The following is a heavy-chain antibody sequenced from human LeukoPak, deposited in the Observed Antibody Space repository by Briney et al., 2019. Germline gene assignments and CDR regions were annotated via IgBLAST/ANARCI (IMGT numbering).Heavy chain of an antibody. D-gene: IGHD6-13*01. V-gene: IGHV3-21*01. Sequence: PGGSLRLSCAASGFTFSSYSMNWVRQAPGKGLEWVSSISSSSSYIYYADSVKGRFTISRDNAMNSLYLQMNSLRAEDTAVYYCASPSSSSDDAFDIWGQGTMVTVSS. CDR2: ISSSSSYI. CDR1: GFTFSSYS. CDR3: ASPSSSSDDAFDI. J-gene: IGHJ3*02.